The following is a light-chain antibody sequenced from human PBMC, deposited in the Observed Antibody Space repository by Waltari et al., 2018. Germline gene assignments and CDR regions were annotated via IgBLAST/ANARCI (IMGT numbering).Light chain of an antibody. Sequence: EIVLTQSPGTLSLSPGDRATLSCRASQSVSRTFAWYQQKPVQAHRLRIYDASTRATGSPHSLSGSGFGTDFSLTISRLDPEDCAVYYCQKYGTLPATFGQGTTVDIK. J-gene: IGKJ1*01. CDR1: QSVSRTF. CDR2: DAS. CDR3: QKYGTLPAT. V-gene: IGKV3-20*01.